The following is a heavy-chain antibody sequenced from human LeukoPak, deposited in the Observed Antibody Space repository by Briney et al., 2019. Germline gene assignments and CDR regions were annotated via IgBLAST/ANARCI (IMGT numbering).Heavy chain of an antibody. CDR3: ARLVWQLVGGIWFGP. Sequence: PGGSLRLSCAASGFTFSDYYMSWIRQAPGKGLEWVSYISSSSSYTNYADSVKGRFTISRDNAKNSLYLQMNSLRAEDTAVYYCARLVWQLVGGIWFGPWGQGTPVTVSS. V-gene: IGHV3-11*06. D-gene: IGHD6-13*01. CDR2: ISSSSSYT. CDR1: GFTFSDYY. J-gene: IGHJ5*02.